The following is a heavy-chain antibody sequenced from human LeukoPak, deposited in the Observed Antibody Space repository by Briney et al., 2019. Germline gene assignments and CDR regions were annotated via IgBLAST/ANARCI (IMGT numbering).Heavy chain of an antibody. J-gene: IGHJ4*02. CDR3: MVPPDYGVNY. CDR2: ITGSGGST. CDR1: GFTFSSYG. D-gene: IGHD4-17*01. Sequence: GGSLRLSCAASGFTFSSYGMYWVRQAPGKGLEWVSAITGSGGSTYYADSVMGRFTISRDSSKNTLYLQMNSLRAEDTAVYYCMVPPDYGVNYWGQGTLVTVSS. V-gene: IGHV3-23*01.